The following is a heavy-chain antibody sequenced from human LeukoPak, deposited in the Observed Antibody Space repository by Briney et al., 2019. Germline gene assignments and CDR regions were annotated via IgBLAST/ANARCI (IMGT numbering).Heavy chain of an antibody. CDR2: IWYDGSNK. J-gene: IGHJ4*02. V-gene: IGHV3-33*01. D-gene: IGHD6-19*01. Sequence: SGGSLRLSCAASGFTFSSYGMHRVRQAPGKGLEWVAVIWYDGSNKYYADSVKGRFTISRDNSKNTLYLQMNSLRAEDTAVYYCARERYSSGSPLYYWGQGTLVTVSS. CDR1: GFTFSSYG. CDR3: ARERYSSGSPLYY.